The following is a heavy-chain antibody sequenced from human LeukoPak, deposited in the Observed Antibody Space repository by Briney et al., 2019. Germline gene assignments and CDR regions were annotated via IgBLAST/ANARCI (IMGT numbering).Heavy chain of an antibody. Sequence: GGSLRLSCAASGFTFSSYAMSWVRQAPGKGLEWVSAISGSGGSTYYADSVKGRFTISRDNSKNTLYLQMNSLRAEDTAIYYCAKNGDRGAYCSGGTCYPYYYYHMDVWGKGTTVTISS. CDR1: GFTFSSYA. J-gene: IGHJ6*03. V-gene: IGHV3-23*01. D-gene: IGHD2-15*01. CDR2: ISGSGGST. CDR3: AKNGDRGAYCSGGTCYPYYYYHMDV.